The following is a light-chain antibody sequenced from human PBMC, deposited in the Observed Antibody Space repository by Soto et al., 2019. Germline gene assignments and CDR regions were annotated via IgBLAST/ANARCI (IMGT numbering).Light chain of an antibody. CDR2: DAS. CDR3: QQYHTYPRT. V-gene: IGKV3-20*01. CDR1: QSVSDTH. Sequence: EIVLTQSPGALSLSPGESATLSCRASQSVSDTHVAWYQQRPGQAPRLLIYDASRRDIGVPDRFSGSGSGTDFTLTISGLEPEDFATYYCQQYHTYPRTFGQGTKVELK. J-gene: IGKJ1*01.